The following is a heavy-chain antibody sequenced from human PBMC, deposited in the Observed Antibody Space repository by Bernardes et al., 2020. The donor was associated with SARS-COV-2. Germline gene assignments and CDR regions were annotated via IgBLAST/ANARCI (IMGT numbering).Heavy chain of an antibody. CDR2: IYTSGST. V-gene: IGHV4-4*07. CDR3: ARLGYCSSTSCYRGGSFDY. Sequence: SETLSLTCTVSGGSISSYYWSWIRQPAGKGLEWIGRIYTSGSTNYNPSLKSRVTMSVDTSKNQFSLKLSSVTAADTAVYYCARLGYCSSTSCYRGGSFDYWGQGTLVTVSS. D-gene: IGHD2-2*01. J-gene: IGHJ4*02. CDR1: GGSISSYY.